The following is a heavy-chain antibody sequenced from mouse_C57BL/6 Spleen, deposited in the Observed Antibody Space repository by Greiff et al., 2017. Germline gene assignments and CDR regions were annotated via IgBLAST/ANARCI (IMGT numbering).Heavy chain of an antibody. Sequence: QVQLQQPGAELVMPGASVKLSCKASGYTFTSYWMHWVKQRPGQGLEWIGEIDPSDSYTNYNQKFKGKSTLTVDKSSSTAYMQLSSLTSEDSAVYYCARSTQLTWFAYWGQGTLVTVSA. V-gene: IGHV1-69*01. CDR1: GYTFTSYW. CDR2: IDPSDSYT. CDR3: ARSTQLTWFAY. D-gene: IGHD3-1*01. J-gene: IGHJ3*01.